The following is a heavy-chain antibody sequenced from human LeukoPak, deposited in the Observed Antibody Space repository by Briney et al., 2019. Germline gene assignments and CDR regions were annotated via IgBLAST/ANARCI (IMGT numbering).Heavy chain of an antibody. CDR2: IYYSGST. CDR1: GFTFSDYT. D-gene: IGHD2-15*01. V-gene: IGHV4-34*01. J-gene: IGHJ3*02. Sequence: GSLRPSCAASGFTFSDYTMTWVRQAPGKGLEWIGSIYYSGSTNYNPSLKSRVTISVDTSKNQFSLKLSSVTAADTAVYYCARQGDCSGGSCYLAFDIWGQGTMVTVSS. CDR3: ARQGDCSGGSCYLAFDI.